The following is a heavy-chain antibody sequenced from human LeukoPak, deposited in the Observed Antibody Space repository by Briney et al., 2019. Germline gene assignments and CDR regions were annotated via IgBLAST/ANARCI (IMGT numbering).Heavy chain of an antibody. CDR3: ARRHEDYVWGSYRLSDAFDI. J-gene: IGHJ3*02. D-gene: IGHD3-16*02. V-gene: IGHV4-59*08. Sequence: SETLSLTCTVSGGSISSYYWSWIRQPPGKGLEWIGYIYYSGSTNYNPSLKSRVTISVDTSKNQFSLKLSSVTAADTAVYYCARRHEDYVWGSYRLSDAFDIWGQGTMATVSS. CDR2: IYYSGST. CDR1: GGSISSYY.